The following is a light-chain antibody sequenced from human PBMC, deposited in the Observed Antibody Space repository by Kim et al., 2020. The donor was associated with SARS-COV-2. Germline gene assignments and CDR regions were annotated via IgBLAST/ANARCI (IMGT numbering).Light chain of an antibody. J-gene: IGKJ1*01. CDR2: WAS. Sequence: DIVMTQSPESLTVSLGERASINCKSSQSLLDTSDNRTYLTWYQQKTGQSPRVLISWASSRESGVPDRFSGSGSETDFTLTITNVQAEDVAVYYCQQYYSAFWTFGQETKVDIK. CDR1: QSLLDTSDNRTY. V-gene: IGKV4-1*01. CDR3: QQYYSAFWT.